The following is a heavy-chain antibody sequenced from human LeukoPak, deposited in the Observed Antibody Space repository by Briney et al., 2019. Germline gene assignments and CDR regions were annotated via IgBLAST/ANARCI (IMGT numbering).Heavy chain of an antibody. CDR1: GGSISSYY. D-gene: IGHD3-10*01. Sequence: SETLSLTCTVSGGSISSYYWTWIRQPPGKGLEWIGYVYDSGSTNYNPSLQSRDTISVDTSKGQFSLKLTSVTAADTAVYYCARRGGRGSSYWFDPWGQGTLVTVSS. CDR3: ARRGGRGSSYWFDP. CDR2: VYDSGST. V-gene: IGHV4-59*08. J-gene: IGHJ5*02.